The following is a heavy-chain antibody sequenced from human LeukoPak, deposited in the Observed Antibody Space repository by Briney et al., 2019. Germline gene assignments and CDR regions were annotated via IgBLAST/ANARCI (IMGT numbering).Heavy chain of an antibody. J-gene: IGHJ4*02. CDR2: ISSNGART. V-gene: IGHV3-64*01. CDR1: GFTLSSYA. CDR3: ASGSGIGSSYYDY. Sequence: GGSLRLSCAASGFTLSSYAMHWVRQAPGKGLEYVSAISSNGARTYYANSVKGRFTISRDNSKNTMYLQMGSLRAEDMAVYYCASGSGIGSSYYDYWGQGTLVTVSS. D-gene: IGHD3-10*01.